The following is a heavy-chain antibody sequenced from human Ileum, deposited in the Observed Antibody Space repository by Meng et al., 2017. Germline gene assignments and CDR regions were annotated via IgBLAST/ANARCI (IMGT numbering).Heavy chain of an antibody. Sequence: GGSLRLSCAASGFTFTTYAMTWVRQAPGKGLEWVSLISDSGSTTYYADSVRGRFTISRDNSKNTLYLQMNSLRAEDTAIYFCARDPLINNFYFDYWGLGTLVTVSS. J-gene: IGHJ4*02. V-gene: IGHV3-23*01. CDR2: ISDSGSTT. CDR3: ARDPLINNFYFDY. D-gene: IGHD3-22*01. CDR1: GFTFTTYA.